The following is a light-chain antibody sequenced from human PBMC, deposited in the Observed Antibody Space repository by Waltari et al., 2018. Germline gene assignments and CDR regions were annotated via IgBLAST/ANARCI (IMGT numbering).Light chain of an antibody. V-gene: IGKV3-15*01. CDR2: GES. CDR1: QSVSSN. CDR3: QQYNNWPSWK. J-gene: IGKJ1*01. Sequence: EIVMTQSPATLSVSPGERATLSCRASQSVSSNLAWYQQKPGQAPRLLVCGESTKATGIPARVSGSGSGTEFTLTISSLQSEDFAVYYCQQYNNWPSWKFGQGNKVEIK.